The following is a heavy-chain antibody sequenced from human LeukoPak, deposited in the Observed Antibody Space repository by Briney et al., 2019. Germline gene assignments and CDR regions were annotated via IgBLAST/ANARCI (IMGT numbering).Heavy chain of an antibody. J-gene: IGHJ2*01. CDR1: SGSLSGYY. CDR3: ARGVDL. CDR2: ITHSGSP. V-gene: IGHV4-34*01. Sequence: PSETLSLTCGVSSGSLSGYYWGWIRQPPGGGLEWLGEITHSGSPNYNPSLKSRVTISGDTSKKQFSLNLTSVAAADTGVYYCARGVDLWGRGTPVTVSS.